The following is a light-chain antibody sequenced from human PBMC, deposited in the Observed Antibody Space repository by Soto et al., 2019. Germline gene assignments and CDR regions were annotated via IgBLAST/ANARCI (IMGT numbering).Light chain of an antibody. J-gene: IGKJ1*01. V-gene: IGKV3-20*01. CDR2: GAS. Sequence: ELGLTQSPGPLSLSPGERATLSCGASQSVASRNLAWYQQKYGQAPRLVIYGASSRAIHTPDRFSGSGYGTDVKLTISGLEPEDFAVYYCQHFGNSLWTFGQGTKVDIK. CDR3: QHFGNSLWT. CDR1: QSVASRN.